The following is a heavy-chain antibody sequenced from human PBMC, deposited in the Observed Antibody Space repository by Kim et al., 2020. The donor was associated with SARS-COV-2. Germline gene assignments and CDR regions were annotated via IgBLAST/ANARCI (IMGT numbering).Heavy chain of an antibody. CDR3: AREGGYYDSSGQI. J-gene: IGHJ4*02. V-gene: IGHV1-46*03. Sequence: YAQKCQGRVTMTRDTSTSTVYMELSSLRSEETAVYYCAREGGYYDSSGQIWGQGTLVTVSS. D-gene: IGHD3-22*01.